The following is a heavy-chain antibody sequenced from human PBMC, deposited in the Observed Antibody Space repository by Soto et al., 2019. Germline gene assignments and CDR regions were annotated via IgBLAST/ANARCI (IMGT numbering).Heavy chain of an antibody. D-gene: IGHD3-10*01. CDR3: AKVQGSGSGLYYFHYYGMDG. CDR2: SRDKAQSYST. V-gene: IGHV3-72*01. J-gene: IGHJ6*02. Sequence: SAGSLRLSCAVSGCPLIDHYIYGVRPAQGKGLERVGRSRDKAQSYSTAYAASVKGRFTTSRDESKNSAYLQMNSLRAEDTAVYYCAKVQGSGSGLYYFHYYGMDGWGQGPTVPFSS. CDR1: GCPLIDHY.